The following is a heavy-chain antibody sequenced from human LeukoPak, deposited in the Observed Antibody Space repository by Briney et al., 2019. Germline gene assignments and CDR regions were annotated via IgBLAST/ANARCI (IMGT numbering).Heavy chain of an antibody. J-gene: IGHJ4*02. Sequence: SETLSLTCTVSGVSISSYYWSWIRQPPGKGLEWIGYIYYSGSTNYNPSLKSRVTISVDTSKNQFSLKLSSVTAADTAVYYCARVSDSSGYVDYWGQGTLVTVSS. D-gene: IGHD3-22*01. CDR2: IYYSGST. CDR3: ARVSDSSGYVDY. CDR1: GVSISSYY. V-gene: IGHV4-59*01.